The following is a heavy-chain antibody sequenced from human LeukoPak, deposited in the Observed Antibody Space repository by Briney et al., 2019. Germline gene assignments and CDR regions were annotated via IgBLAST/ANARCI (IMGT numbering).Heavy chain of an antibody. CDR2: ISAYSGHT. J-gene: IGHJ4*02. V-gene: IGHV1-18*01. CDR1: VYTFTSFD. Sequence: ASVKVSFKASVYTFTSFDTTWLRQAPGQGLEWMGWISAYSGHTNYAQKLQGRVTMTTDTSTSTAYMELRSLRSDDTAVYYCARTPPDYDPDKYYFDYWGQGTLVTVSS. CDR3: ARTPPDYDPDKYYFDY. D-gene: IGHD4-17*01.